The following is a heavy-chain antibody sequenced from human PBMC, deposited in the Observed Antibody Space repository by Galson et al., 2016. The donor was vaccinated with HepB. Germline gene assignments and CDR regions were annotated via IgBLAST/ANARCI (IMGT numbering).Heavy chain of an antibody. J-gene: IGHJ5*02. V-gene: IGHV2-5*01. Sequence: PALVKPTQTLTLTCTFSDFSFTTNGVGVGWIRQPPGKALEWLALIYWNDNRDYSPSLKSRLTITKDTSKNQVALTMANMDPVDTATYYCTHIATYYYGSTTYYDLDPWGQGTLVTGSS. CDR3: THIATYYYGSTTYYDLDP. D-gene: IGHD3-10*01. CDR2: IYWNDNR. CDR1: DFSFTTNGVG.